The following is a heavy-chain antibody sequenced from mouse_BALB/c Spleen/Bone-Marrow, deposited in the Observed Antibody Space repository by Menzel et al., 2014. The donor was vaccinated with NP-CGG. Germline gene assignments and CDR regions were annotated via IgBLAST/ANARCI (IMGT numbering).Heavy chain of an antibody. CDR2: IRNKAKGYTT. V-gene: IGHV7-3*02. CDR3: ARDRNNDIHWYLDV. J-gene: IGHJ1*01. D-gene: IGHD2-12*01. CDR1: GFTFSDYY. Sequence: EVMLVESGGGLVQPGGSLRLSCATSGFTFSDYYMSWVRQPPGKALEWLGFIRNKAKGYTTEYTPSVKGRFTISRDNSQSMLYLQMNTLRAEDSATYYCARDRNNDIHWYLDVWGAGTTVTVSS.